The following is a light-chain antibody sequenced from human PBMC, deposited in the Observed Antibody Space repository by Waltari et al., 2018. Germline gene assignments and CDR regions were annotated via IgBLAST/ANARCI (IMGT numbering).Light chain of an antibody. J-gene: IGKJ1*01. CDR1: QSVSTW. CDR3: QQYNSYPCT. V-gene: IGKV1-5*03. Sequence: DIQMTQSPSTLSASVGDRVTITCRASQSVSTWLAWYQQKPGKAPKLLIYKASTLETGVPSRFSGSGSGTEFTLTISSLQPDDFATYYCQQYNSYPCTFGLGSKVEI. CDR2: KAS.